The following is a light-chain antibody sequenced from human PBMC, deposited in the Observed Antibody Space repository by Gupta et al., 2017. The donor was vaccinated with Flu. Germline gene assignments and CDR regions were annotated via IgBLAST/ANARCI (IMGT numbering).Light chain of an antibody. CDR1: DVGGYNY. CDR3: CSYAGSYTPNWV. V-gene: IGLV2-11*01. CDR2: DVS. Sequence: DVGGYNYVSWYQQHPGKGPKLMIYDVSKRPSGVPDRFSGSKSGNTASLTSSGLQAEDEADYYCCSYAGSYTPNWVFGGGTKLTVL. J-gene: IGLJ3*02.